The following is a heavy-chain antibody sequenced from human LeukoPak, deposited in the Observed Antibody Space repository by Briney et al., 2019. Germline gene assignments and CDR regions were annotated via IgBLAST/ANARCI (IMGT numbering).Heavy chain of an antibody. CDR3: ARDGGSGWYRKTFGI. Sequence: GGSLRLSCAASGFTFSSSAMSWVRQAPGKGLEWVSSISGSGSGGSTYYADSVKGRFTISRDNSKNTLYLQMNRLRVEDTAVYYCARDGGSGWYRKTFGIWGLGTMVTVSS. D-gene: IGHD6-19*01. J-gene: IGHJ3*02. CDR2: ISGSGSGGST. V-gene: IGHV3-23*01. CDR1: GFTFSSSA.